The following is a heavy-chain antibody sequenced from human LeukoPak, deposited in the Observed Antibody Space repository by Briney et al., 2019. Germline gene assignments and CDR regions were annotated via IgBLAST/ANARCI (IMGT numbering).Heavy chain of an antibody. V-gene: IGHV3-15*01. CDR3: TTVTMVRDYDY. J-gene: IGHJ4*02. CDR2: IKKKGDGGTT. D-gene: IGHD3-10*01. CDR1: GFPFSDDW. Sequence: PGGSLRLSCAASGFPFSDDWMSWVRQASGKGLEWVVRIKKKGDGGTTNYAAPVKGRFTISRDDSKNMLYLEMSNLKIEDTAVYYCTTVTMVRDYDYWGQGTLVTVSS.